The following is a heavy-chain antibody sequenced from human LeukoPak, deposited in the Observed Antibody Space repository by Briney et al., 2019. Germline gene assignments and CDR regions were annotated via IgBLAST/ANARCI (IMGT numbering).Heavy chain of an antibody. V-gene: IGHV7-4-1*02. CDR3: ARAPGGVPAAYYYYYYMDV. CDR1: GYTFTSYA. CDR2: INTNTGNP. D-gene: IGHD2-2*01. J-gene: IGHJ6*03. Sequence: ASVKVSCKASGYTFTSYAMNWVRQAPGQGLEWMGWINTNTGNPTYAQGFTGRFVFSLDTSVSTAYLQISSLKAEDTAVYYCARAPGGVPAAYYYYYYMDVWGKGTTVTVSS.